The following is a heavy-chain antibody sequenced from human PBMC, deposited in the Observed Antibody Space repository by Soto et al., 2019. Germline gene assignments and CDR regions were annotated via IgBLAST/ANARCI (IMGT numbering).Heavy chain of an antibody. Sequence: PSETLSLTCTVSGGSISSYYWSWIGQPPGKGLEWIGYIYYSGSTNYSPSLKSRGTISVDTSRNQFSLKLSSVTAADTAVYYGARDKGSSPFAYRGQRSLVTVSS. V-gene: IGHV4-59*01. D-gene: IGHD6-13*01. CDR2: IYYSGST. CDR1: GGSISSYY. J-gene: IGHJ4*02. CDR3: ARDKGSSPFAY.